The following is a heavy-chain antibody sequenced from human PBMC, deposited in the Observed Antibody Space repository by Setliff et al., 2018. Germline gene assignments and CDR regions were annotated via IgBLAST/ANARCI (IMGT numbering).Heavy chain of an antibody. D-gene: IGHD3-10*02. CDR1: GASINSGTYY. J-gene: IGHJ4*02. Sequence: SETLSLTCTVSGASINSGTYYWAWIRQPPGKGLEWIGRIHYSGTTYYNASLKSRVTMSVDTSKNQFSLKVTSVTAADTAVYYCARGRNVADPGYFDYWGPGTLVTVSS. CDR3: ARGRNVADPGYFDY. V-gene: IGHV4-39*01. CDR2: IHYSGTT.